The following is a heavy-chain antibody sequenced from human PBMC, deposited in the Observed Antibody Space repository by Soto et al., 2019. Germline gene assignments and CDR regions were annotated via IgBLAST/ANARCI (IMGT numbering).Heavy chain of an antibody. J-gene: IGHJ6*02. D-gene: IGHD1-26*01. CDR3: ARAIGGSYLYGLDV. Sequence: LRLSCAASGFTFSSYEMNWVRQAPGRGLECVSYISSRGSIIYYADSVKGRFTISRDNAKNSLYLQMNSLRAEDTAVYYCARAIGGSYLYGLDVWGQGTTVTVSS. CDR2: ISSRGSII. V-gene: IGHV3-48*03. CDR1: GFTFSSYE.